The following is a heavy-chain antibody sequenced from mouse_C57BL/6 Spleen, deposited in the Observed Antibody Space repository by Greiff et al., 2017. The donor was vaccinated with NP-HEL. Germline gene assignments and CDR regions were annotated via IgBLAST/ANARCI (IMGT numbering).Heavy chain of an antibody. CDR2: INYDGSST. CDR1: GFTFSDYY. V-gene: IGHV5-16*01. CDR3: ARRGRGYYAMDD. J-gene: IGHJ4*01. Sequence: VQLKESEGGLVQPGSSMKLSCTASGFTFSDYYMAWVRQVPEKGLEWVANINYDGSSTYYLDSLKSRFIISRDNAKNILYPQMSSLKSEDTATYYCARRGRGYYAMDDWGQGTSVTVSS. D-gene: IGHD3-3*01.